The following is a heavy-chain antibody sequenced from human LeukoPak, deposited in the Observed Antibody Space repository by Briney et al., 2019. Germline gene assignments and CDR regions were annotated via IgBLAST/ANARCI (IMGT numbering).Heavy chain of an antibody. Sequence: GGSLRLSCAASGFTFSSYGMHWVRQAPGKGLEWVAVISYDGSNKYYADSVKGRFTIARDNSKNTLYLQMNSLRAEDTAVYYCAKAEGYDILAGLDYWGQGTLVTVSS. CDR3: AKAEGYDILAGLDY. J-gene: IGHJ4*02. CDR1: GFTFSSYG. D-gene: IGHD3-9*01. V-gene: IGHV3-30*18. CDR2: ISYDGSNK.